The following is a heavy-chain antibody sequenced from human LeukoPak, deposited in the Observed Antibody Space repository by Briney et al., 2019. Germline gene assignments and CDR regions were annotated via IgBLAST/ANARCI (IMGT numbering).Heavy chain of an antibody. J-gene: IGHJ5*02. CDR2: IRYDGSNK. CDR1: GFTFSSYG. D-gene: IGHD6-6*01. CDR3: AKPMGQLVLTDWFDP. V-gene: IGHV3-30*02. Sequence: GGSLRLSCAASGFTFSSYGMHWVRQAPGKGLEWVAFIRYDGSNKYYADSVKGRFTISRDNSKNTLYLQMNSLRAEDTAVYYCAKPMGQLVLTDWFDPWGQGTLVTVSS.